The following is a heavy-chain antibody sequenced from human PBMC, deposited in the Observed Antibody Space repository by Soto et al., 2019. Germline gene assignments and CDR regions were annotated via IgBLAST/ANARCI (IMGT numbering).Heavy chain of an antibody. V-gene: IGHV3-7*01. CDR2: IKQDGSEK. CDR3: ARAGPSRRYTPIDY. J-gene: IGHJ4*02. Sequence: GGSLRLSCAASGFTFSSYWMSWVRQAPGKGLEWVANIKQDGSEKYYVDSVKGRFTISRDNAKNSLYLQINSLRAEDTAVYYCARAGPSRRYTPIDYWGQGTLVTVSS. D-gene: IGHD2-2*02. CDR1: GFTFSSYW.